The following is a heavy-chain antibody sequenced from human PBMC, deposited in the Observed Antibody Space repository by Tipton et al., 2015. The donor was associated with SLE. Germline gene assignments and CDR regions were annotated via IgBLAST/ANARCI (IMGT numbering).Heavy chain of an antibody. D-gene: IGHD2-21*01. V-gene: IGHV4-34*01. CDR3: AGIHIGGLYYFNL. CDR1: GGSFSGYY. J-gene: IGHJ2*01. CDR2: INHSGST. Sequence: VKPSETLSLTCAVYGGSFSGYYWSWIRQPPGKGLEWIGEINHSGSTNYNPSLKSRLTISADTSKNQFSLNLSSLTAADTAMYFCAGIHIGGLYYFNLWGRGTLITVSS.